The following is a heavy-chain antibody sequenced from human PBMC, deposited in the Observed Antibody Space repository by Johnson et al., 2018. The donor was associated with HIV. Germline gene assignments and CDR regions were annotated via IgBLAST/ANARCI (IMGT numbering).Heavy chain of an antibody. D-gene: IGHD1-26*01. J-gene: IGHJ3*02. CDR2: ISGSGGST. CDR1: GFTFSSYA. V-gene: IGHV3-23*04. CDR3: ASDNGFIGAPNERAFDI. Sequence: VQLVESGGGLVQPGGSLRLSCAASGFTFSSYAMSWVRQAPGKGLEWVSAISGSGGSTYYADSVKGRFTISRDNSKNTLYLQMNSLRGEDTAVYYCASDNGFIGAPNERAFDIWGQGTVVTVSP.